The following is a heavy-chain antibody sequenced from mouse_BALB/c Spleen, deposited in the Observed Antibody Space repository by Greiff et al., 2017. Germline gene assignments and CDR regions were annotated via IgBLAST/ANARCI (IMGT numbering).Heavy chain of an antibody. CDR3: ARERTVVAHYYAMDY. V-gene: IGHV1S135*01. J-gene: IGHJ4*01. D-gene: IGHD1-1*01. CDR2: IDPYNGGT. Sequence: HLVESGPELVKPGASVKVSCKASGYAFTSYNMYWVKQSHGKSLEWIGYIDPYNGGTSYNQKFKGKATLTVDKSSSTAYMHLNSLTSEDSAVYYCARERTVVAHYYAMDYWGQGTSVTVSS. CDR1: GYAFTSYN.